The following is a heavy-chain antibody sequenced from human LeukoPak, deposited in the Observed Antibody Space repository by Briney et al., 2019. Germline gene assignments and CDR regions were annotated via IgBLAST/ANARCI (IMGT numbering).Heavy chain of an antibody. V-gene: IGHV3-48*03. J-gene: IGHJ6*03. CDR2: ISSSGSTI. CDR1: GFTFSSYE. D-gene: IGHD1-26*01. CDR3: ARAYSETYGLGYYYMDV. Sequence: GGSLRLSCAASGFTFSSYEMNWVRQAPGKWLEWVSYISSSGSTIYYADSVKGRFTISRDNAKNSLYLQMNSLRAEDTAVYYCARAYSETYGLGYYYMDVWGKGTTVTISS.